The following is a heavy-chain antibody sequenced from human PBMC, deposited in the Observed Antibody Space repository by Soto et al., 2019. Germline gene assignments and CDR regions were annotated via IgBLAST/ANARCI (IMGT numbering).Heavy chain of an antibody. V-gene: IGHV3-23*01. CDR3: AIDATGDYVRAFDF. CDR1: GFTFRSFA. D-gene: IGHD4-17*01. Sequence: GGSLRLSCVGSGFTFRSFAMSWVRQAPGKGLEWVSGVSANGDRTYYADSVKGRFSISRDNSKNSLSLEMNSLRAEDTAVYYCAIDATGDYVRAFDFWGQGTMDTVSS. J-gene: IGHJ3*01. CDR2: VSANGDRT.